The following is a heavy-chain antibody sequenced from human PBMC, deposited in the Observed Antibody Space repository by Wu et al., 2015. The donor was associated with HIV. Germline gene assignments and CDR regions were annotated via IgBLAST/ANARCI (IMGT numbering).Heavy chain of an antibody. CDR2: INTHNDNT. CDR3: ARDLSDDVPAFD. D-gene: IGHD1-1*01. CDR1: GYNFFSSG. Sequence: QLQLVQSGAEMKQPGASVKVSCKTSGYNFFSSGISWVRQAPGQGLEWMGWINTHNDNTNYAQRLQGRVTMTTDTSTNTVYMELRSLTSDDTATYYCARDLSDDVPAFDWGQGTLIIVSS. J-gene: IGHJ4*02. V-gene: IGHV1-18*01.